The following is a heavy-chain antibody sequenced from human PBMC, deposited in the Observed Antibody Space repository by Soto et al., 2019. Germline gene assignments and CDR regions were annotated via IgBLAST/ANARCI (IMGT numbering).Heavy chain of an antibody. CDR1: GYTFTSYV. D-gene: IGHD6-19*01. V-gene: IGHV1-18*01. Sequence: ASVKVSCKASGYTFTSYVISWVRQAPGQGLEWMGWISAYNGNTNYAQKLQGRVTMTTDTSTSTAYMELRSLRSDDTAVYYCARAVAGNGNFDYWGQGTLVTVSS. CDR2: ISAYNGNT. J-gene: IGHJ4*02. CDR3: ARAVAGNGNFDY.